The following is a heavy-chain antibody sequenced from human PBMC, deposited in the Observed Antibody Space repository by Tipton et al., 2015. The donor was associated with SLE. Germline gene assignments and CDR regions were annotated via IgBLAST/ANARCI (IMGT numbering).Heavy chain of an antibody. D-gene: IGHD2/OR15-2a*01. Sequence: TLSLTCTVSGFSVSSDYYWVWIRQSPGKGLEWIATVYHTGGTYYNPSLTNPVTISIDTPENQFSLKLSSLTAADTAVYYCARARPRIHAGWYSDRWGRGTLVTVSS. CDR2: VYHTGGT. J-gene: IGHJ2*01. V-gene: IGHV4-38-2*02. CDR3: ARARPRIHAGWYSDR. CDR1: GFSVSSDYY.